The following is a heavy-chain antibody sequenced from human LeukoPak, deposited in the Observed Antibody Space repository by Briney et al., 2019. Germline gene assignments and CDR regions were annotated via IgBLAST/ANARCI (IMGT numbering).Heavy chain of an antibody. V-gene: IGHV3-30*04. D-gene: IGHD5-12*01. Sequence: GGSLGLSCAASGFTFSNYAMHWVRQAPGKGLEWVAVISYDGRIKYYADSVKGRFTFSRDNSKNTLYLQMNSLRAEDTAIYYCASLRGYSAYDLDYWGQGTLVTVSS. CDR3: ASLRGYSAYDLDY. CDR1: GFTFSNYA. CDR2: ISYDGRIK. J-gene: IGHJ4*02.